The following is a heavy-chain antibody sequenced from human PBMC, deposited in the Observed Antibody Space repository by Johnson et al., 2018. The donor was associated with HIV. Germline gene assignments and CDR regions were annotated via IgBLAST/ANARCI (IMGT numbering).Heavy chain of an antibody. CDR3: AREALPRGLHSSFGGAFDI. CDR1: GFPFSMYA. J-gene: IGHJ3*02. D-gene: IGHD3-16*01. V-gene: IGHV3-64*07. CDR2: TSSNGGST. Sequence: GLVQPGGSLILSCAASGFPFSMYALHCVRQAPRTGLDYVPATSSNGGSTYYADSVRCIFTISRDTSENTVHLQMNDLGAEDTAVYYCAREALPRGLHSSFGGAFDIWGQGTMVTVSS.